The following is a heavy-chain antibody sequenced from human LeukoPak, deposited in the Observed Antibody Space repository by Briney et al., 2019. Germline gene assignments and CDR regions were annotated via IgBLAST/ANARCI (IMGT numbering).Heavy chain of an antibody. J-gene: IGHJ5*01. CDR1: RFTLSTYW. Sequence: GRSLRPSCAVSRFTLSTYWMHWVRQMQGKVLVWHSRIHYEGTYTTYGDSVGGRFTISRDNTKSTLYLQMNSLRADDTAVYYCARGADGHNYGELDSWGQGTLVTVSS. CDR3: ARGADGHNYGELDS. CDR2: IHYEGTYT. V-gene: IGHV3-74*01. D-gene: IGHD5-18*01.